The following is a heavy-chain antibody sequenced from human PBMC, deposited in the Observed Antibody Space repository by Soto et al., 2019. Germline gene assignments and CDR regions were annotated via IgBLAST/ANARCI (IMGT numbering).Heavy chain of an antibody. CDR3: ARDWEDDFWSSHRRVALYY. J-gene: IGHJ4*02. CDR2: IYSGGST. V-gene: IGHV3-66*01. D-gene: IGHD3-3*01. Sequence: GGSLRLSCAASGFTVSSNYMSWVRQAPGKGLEWVSVIYSGGSTYYADSVKGRFTISRDNSKNTLYLQMNSLRAEDTAVYYCARDWEDDFWSSHRRVALYYWGQGTLVTVSS. CDR1: GFTVSSNY.